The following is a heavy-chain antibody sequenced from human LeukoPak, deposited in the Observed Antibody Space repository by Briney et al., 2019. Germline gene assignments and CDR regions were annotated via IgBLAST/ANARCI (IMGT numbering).Heavy chain of an antibody. Sequence: SETLSLTCTVSGGSISSYYWSWIRQPPGKGLEWIGYIYYSGSTNYNPSLKSRVTISVDTSKNQFSLKLSSVTAADTAVYYCAREQAATTNWFDPWGQGXLVXVSS. J-gene: IGHJ5*02. V-gene: IGHV4-59*01. CDR1: GGSISSYY. D-gene: IGHD5-24*01. CDR3: AREQAATTNWFDP. CDR2: IYYSGST.